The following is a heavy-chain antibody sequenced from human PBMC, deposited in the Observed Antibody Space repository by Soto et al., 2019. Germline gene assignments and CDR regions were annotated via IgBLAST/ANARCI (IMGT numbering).Heavy chain of an antibody. V-gene: IGHV4-31*03. J-gene: IGHJ5*02. CDR3: ASLPPPARWFDP. D-gene: IGHD6-25*01. CDR2: IYYSGST. CDR1: GGSISSGGYY. Sequence: SETLSLTCTVSGGSISSGGYYWSWIRQHPGKGLEWIGYIYYSGSTYYNPSLKSRVTISVDTSKNQFSLKLSSVTAADTAVYYCASLPPPARWFDPWGQGTLVTAPQ.